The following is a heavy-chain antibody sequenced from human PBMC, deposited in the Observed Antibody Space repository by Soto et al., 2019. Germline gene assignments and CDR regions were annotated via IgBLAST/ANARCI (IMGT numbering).Heavy chain of an antibody. CDR3: ARDSRYCSGGSCYSGAHYGMDV. D-gene: IGHD2-15*01. V-gene: IGHV4-61*01. CDR2: IDYSGST. J-gene: IGHJ6*02. CDR1: GGSVSSGSYY. Sequence: QVQLQESGPGLVKPSETLSLTCTVSGGSVSSGSYYWSWIRQPPGQGLEWVGYIDYSGSTNYNPSLKSRVTISVDTSKNQFSLKLSSVTAADTAVYYCARDSRYCSGGSCYSGAHYGMDVWGQGTTVTVSS.